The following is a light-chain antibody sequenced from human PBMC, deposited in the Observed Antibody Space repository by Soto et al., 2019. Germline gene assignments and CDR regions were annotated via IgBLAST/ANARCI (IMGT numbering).Light chain of an antibody. CDR3: QQYFNTPIT. Sequence: EIELTQSPGTLSASPGERATLSCRASQSFKTNLAWYQQKPGHAPRLLIYGASSRATDIPSRFSGSGSGTEFTLTISSLQAEDVAVYYCQQYFNTPITFGQGTRLEIK. CDR2: GAS. V-gene: IGKV3-15*01. CDR1: QSFKTN. J-gene: IGKJ5*01.